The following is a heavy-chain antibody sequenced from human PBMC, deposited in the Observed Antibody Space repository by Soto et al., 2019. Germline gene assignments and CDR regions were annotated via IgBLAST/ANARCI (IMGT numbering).Heavy chain of an antibody. CDR2: IWYDGSNK. Sequence: PXGSLRLSCAASGFTFSSYGMPWVRQAPGRGLDWVAVIWYDGSNKYYADSVKGRFTISRDNSKNTLYLQMNSLRAEDTAVYYCARSKVVVAATLAHDAFDIRGQGPMVTVSS. CDR1: GFTFSSYG. J-gene: IGHJ3*02. CDR3: ARSKVVVAATLAHDAFDI. D-gene: IGHD2-15*01. V-gene: IGHV3-33*01.